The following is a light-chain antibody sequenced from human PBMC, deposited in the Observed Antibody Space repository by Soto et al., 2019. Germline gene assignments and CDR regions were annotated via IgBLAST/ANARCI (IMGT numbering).Light chain of an antibody. CDR3: SSYAGINPDVV. CDR2: EVT. J-gene: IGLJ2*01. Sequence: QSVLTQPPSASGSPGQSVTISCTGTSSDVGGYGYVSWYQQHPGKAPKLMIFEVTKRASGVPNRFSGSKSGNTASLTVSGLQAEDEADYCCSSYAGINPDVVFGGGTKLTVL. V-gene: IGLV2-8*01. CDR1: SSDVGGYGY.